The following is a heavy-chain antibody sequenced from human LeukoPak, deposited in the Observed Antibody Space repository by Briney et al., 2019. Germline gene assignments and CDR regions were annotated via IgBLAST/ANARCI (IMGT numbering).Heavy chain of an antibody. J-gene: IGHJ4*02. CDR1: GGSISSGDYY. CDR3: ASSYSSGWYYFDY. CDR2: IYYSGST. V-gene: IGHV4-30-4*08. Sequence: SETLSLTCTLSGGSISSGDYYWSWLRQPPGKGLEWIGYIYYSGSTYYNPSLKSRVTISVDTSKNQFSLKLSSVTAADTAVYYCASSYSSGWYYFDYWGQGTLVTVSS. D-gene: IGHD6-19*01.